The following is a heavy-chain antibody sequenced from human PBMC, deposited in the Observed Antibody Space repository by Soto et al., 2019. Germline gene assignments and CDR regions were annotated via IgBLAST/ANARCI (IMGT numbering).Heavy chain of an antibody. D-gene: IGHD3-22*01. V-gene: IGHV4-30-2*01. Sequence: QLQLQESGSGLVKPSQTLSLTCAVSGGSISSGGYSWSWIRQPPGKGLEWIGYIYHSGSTYYNPSLKSRVTRAVDRSKNQFSLKLSSVTDADTAVYYCARDRNYYDSSGPNYYFDYRGQGTLVTVSS. CDR1: GGSISSGGYS. CDR2: IYHSGST. J-gene: IGHJ4*02. CDR3: ARDRNYYDSSGPNYYFDY.